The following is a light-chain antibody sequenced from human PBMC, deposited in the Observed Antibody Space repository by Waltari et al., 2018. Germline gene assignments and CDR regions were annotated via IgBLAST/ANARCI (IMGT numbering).Light chain of an antibody. CDR1: QTVDTY. CDR2: AAS. J-gene: IGKJ2*01. CDR3: QQTFSTPVYT. V-gene: IGKV1-39*01. Sequence: DIQMTQSPSSLSASVGDTVTITCRASQTVDTYLTWYQQKSGKAPRPLIYAASTLESGVPSRFSGSGSGTDFTLTISGLQPEDFATYYCQQTFSTPVYTFGQGTKLEIK.